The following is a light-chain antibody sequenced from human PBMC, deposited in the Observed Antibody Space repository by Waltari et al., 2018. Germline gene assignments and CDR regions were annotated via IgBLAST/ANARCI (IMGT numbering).Light chain of an antibody. Sequence: EIHMTQPPSSVAACGGEGGSSSCRSSQDISTSLAWYQQKSGKAPSLLIYHSSTLHSGVPSRFSGAGTGTDFTLTINNLQPEDFATYFCQQGDTSPPTFGPGTKVELK. CDR3: QQGDTSPPT. CDR1: QDISTS. CDR2: HSS. J-gene: IGKJ1*01. V-gene: IGKV1-12*01.